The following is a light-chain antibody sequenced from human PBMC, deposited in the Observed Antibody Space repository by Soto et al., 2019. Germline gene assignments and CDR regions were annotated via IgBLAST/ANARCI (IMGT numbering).Light chain of an antibody. J-gene: IGKJ5*01. V-gene: IGKV1-39*01. Sequence: IPMNPSPSSPSAPLGDSVTPPCRASESIRNFLHWYQCKPGKAPKLLIYAASTLQSGVPSRFSGSGSGRDFTLTISSLQPEDFATYYCQQSYSTLITFGQGTRLEIK. CDR1: ESIRNF. CDR3: QQSYSTLIT. CDR2: AAS.